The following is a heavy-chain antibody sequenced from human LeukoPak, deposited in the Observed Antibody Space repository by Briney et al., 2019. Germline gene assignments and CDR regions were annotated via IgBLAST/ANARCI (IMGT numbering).Heavy chain of an antibody. Sequence: GGSLRLSCAASGFTFSSYWMSWVRQAPGKGLEWVASIKQDGSEKYYVDSVKGRFTISRDNAKNSLYLQMNSLRAEDTAVYYCARDSTIFGWNGMDVWGQGTTVTVSS. V-gene: IGHV3-7*01. CDR1: GFTFSSYW. CDR3: ARDSTIFGWNGMDV. J-gene: IGHJ6*02. D-gene: IGHD3-3*01. CDR2: IKQDGSEK.